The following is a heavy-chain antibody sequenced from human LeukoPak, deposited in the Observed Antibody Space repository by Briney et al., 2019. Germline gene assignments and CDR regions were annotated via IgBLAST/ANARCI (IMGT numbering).Heavy chain of an antibody. CDR1: GFTFSSYG. CDR2: ISSSSSYI. Sequence: GGSLRLSCAASGFTFSSYGMHWVRQTPGKGLEWVSSISSSSSYIYYADSVKGRFTISRDNAKNSLFLQMNSLRAEDTAVYYCARDSDFDSSGYYPYYYYYYKMDVWGQGTTVTVSS. J-gene: IGHJ6*02. D-gene: IGHD3-22*01. CDR3: ARDSDFDSSGYYPYYYYYYKMDV. V-gene: IGHV3-21*01.